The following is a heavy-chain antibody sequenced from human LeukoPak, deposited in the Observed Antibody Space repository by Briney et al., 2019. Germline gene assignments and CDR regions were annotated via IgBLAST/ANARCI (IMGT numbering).Heavy chain of an antibody. CDR2: ISWNSGSI. CDR1: GFTFDDYA. CDR3: AKGPTPDYYDSEYYFDY. Sequence: GGSLRLSCAASGFTFDDYAMHWVRQAPGKGLEWVSGISWNSGSIGYADSVKGRFTISRDNAKNSLYLQMNSLRAEDTALYYCAKGPTPDYYDSEYYFDYWGQGTLVTVSS. J-gene: IGHJ4*02. D-gene: IGHD3-22*01. V-gene: IGHV3-9*01.